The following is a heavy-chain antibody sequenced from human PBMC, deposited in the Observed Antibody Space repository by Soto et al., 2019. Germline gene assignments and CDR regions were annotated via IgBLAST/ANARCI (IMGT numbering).Heavy chain of an antibody. V-gene: IGHV1-69*13. CDR2: IIPIFGTA. D-gene: IGHD3-3*01. CDR1: GGTFSSYA. J-gene: IGHJ6*02. Sequence: ASVKVSCKASGGTFSSYAISWVRQAPGQGLEWMGGIIPIFGTANYAQKFQGRVTITADESTSTAYMELSSLRPEDTAAYYCARGLGFLAYGMDVWGQGTTVTVSS. CDR3: ARGLGFLAYGMDV.